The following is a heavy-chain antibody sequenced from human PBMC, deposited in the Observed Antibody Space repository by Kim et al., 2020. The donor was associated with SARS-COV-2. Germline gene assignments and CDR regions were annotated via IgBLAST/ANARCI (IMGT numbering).Heavy chain of an antibody. J-gene: IGHJ4*02. D-gene: IGHD3-10*01. V-gene: IGHV3-9*01. CDR3: AKDISEYGSGSSFDY. Sequence: AASVKRRFTISGDHAKNSRYLQRNSLRPEDTALYFCAKDISEYGSGSSFDYWGQGTLVTVSS.